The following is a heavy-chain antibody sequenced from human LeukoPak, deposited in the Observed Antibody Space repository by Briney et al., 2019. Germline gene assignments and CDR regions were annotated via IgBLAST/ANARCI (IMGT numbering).Heavy chain of an antibody. V-gene: IGHV1-2*02. D-gene: IGHD6-19*01. Sequence: ASVKVSCKASGYTFTDYYMHWVRQAPGQGLEWMGWVNPNGGGTHYAQKFQGRVTMTTDTSTSTAYMELRSLRSDDTAVYYCARGSRAVAGTGGDYWGQGTLVTVSS. J-gene: IGHJ4*02. CDR2: VNPNGGGT. CDR3: ARGSRAVAGTGGDY. CDR1: GYTFTDYY.